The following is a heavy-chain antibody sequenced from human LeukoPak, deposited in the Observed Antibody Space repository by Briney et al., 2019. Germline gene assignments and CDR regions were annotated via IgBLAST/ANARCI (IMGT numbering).Heavy chain of an antibody. D-gene: IGHD6-13*01. Sequence: GASVKVSCKASGGTFSSYAISWVRQAPGQRLEWMGWINAGNGNTKYSQKFQGRVTITRDTSASTAYMELNSLRAEDTAVYYCARDRGYSSSWPSSGYYYYMDVWGKGTTVTVSS. J-gene: IGHJ6*03. CDR3: ARDRGYSSSWPSSGYYYYMDV. CDR2: INAGNGNT. V-gene: IGHV1-3*01. CDR1: GGTFSSYA.